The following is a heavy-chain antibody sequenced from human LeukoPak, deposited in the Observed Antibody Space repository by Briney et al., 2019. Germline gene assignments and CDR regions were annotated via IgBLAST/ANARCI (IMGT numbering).Heavy chain of an antibody. CDR3: TTGYCGGDCYWA. D-gene: IGHD2-21*02. J-gene: IGHJ5*02. CDR2: IRSKPDGGTT. CDR1: GFTFSNGW. Sequence: PGGSLRLFCAASGFTFSNGWMSWVRQAPGKGLEWVVRIRSKPDGGTTDYAAPVKGRFTISRDDSKNTLYLQMNSLKTEDTAVYYCTTGYCGGDCYWAWGQGTLVIVSS. V-gene: IGHV3-15*01.